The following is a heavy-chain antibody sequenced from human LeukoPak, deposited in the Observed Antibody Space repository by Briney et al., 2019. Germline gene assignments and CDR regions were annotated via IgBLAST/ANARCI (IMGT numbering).Heavy chain of an antibody. J-gene: IGHJ3*02. CDR1: DDSIRSSAYY. Sequence: PSETLSLTCAVSDDSIRSSAYYWGWIRQPPGKGLEWIGSIYYSGSTYYNPSLKSRITISVDTSKNQFSLKLSPVTAADTAVYYCARAPAYSMAFDIWGHGTMVTVSS. V-gene: IGHV4-39*07. CDR2: IYYSGST. D-gene: IGHD2-21*01. CDR3: ARAPAYSMAFDI.